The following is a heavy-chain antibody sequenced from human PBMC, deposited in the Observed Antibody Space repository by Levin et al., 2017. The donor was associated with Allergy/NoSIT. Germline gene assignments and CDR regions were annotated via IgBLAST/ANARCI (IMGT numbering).Heavy chain of an antibody. V-gene: IGHV3-21*01. Sequence: PGASVKVSCAASGFTFNRYTINWVRQAPGKGLEWVSSISSSSTYIYYADSVKGRFTISRDNAKNSLYLQMNSLRAEDTAIYYCARPLPQVPDGFDIWGQGTMVTVSS. CDR3: ARPLPQVPDGFDI. CDR1: GFTFNRYT. CDR2: ISSSSTYI. J-gene: IGHJ3*02.